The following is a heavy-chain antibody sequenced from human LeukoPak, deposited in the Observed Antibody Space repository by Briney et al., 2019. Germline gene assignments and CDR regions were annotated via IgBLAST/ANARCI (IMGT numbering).Heavy chain of an antibody. V-gene: IGHV3-33*01. J-gene: IGHJ4*02. CDR3: ARDHGGSYYD. CDR1: GFTFSSYG. CDR2: IWYDGSNK. Sequence: GRSLRLSCAASGFTFSSYGMHWVRQAPGKGLEWVAVIWYDGSNKYYADSVKGRFTISRDNAKNSLYLQMNSLRAEDTAVYYCARDHGGSYYDWGQGTLVTVSS. D-gene: IGHD1-26*01.